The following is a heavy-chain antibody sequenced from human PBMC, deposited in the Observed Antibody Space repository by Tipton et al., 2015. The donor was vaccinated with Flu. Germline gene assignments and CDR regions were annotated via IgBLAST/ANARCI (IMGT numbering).Heavy chain of an antibody. J-gene: IGHJ4*02. CDR3: TRDAHDSSGHYYFTDS. V-gene: IGHV4-59*12. Sequence: TLSLTCTVSGGSISGYYWSWVRQPAGKGLEWIGYVFYSGNTYYNPSLKSRETISVDTSKNQFSLRLTSVTVADTAVYYCTRDAHDSSGHYYFTDSWGQGTLVTVSS. D-gene: IGHD3-22*01. CDR1: GGSISGYY. CDR2: VFYSGNT.